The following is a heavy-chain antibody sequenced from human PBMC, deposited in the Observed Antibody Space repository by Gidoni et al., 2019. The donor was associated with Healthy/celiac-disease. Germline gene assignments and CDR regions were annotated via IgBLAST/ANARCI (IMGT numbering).Heavy chain of an antibody. D-gene: IGHD2-2*01. CDR1: GGSIRSYY. V-gene: IGHV4-59*08. CDR3: ARHRWRYQNYYYGMDV. Sequence: QVQLPESGPVLVKPSETLSLTCPVSGGSIRSYYWSWIRQPPGKGLEWIGYIYYSGSTNYNPALKSRVTISVDTSKNQFSLKLSSVTAADTAVYYCARHRWRYQNYYYGMDVWGQGTTVTVSS. J-gene: IGHJ6*02. CDR2: IYYSGST.